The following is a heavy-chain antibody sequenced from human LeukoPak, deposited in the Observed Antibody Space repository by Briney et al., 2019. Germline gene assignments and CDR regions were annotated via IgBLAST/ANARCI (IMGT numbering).Heavy chain of an antibody. Sequence: ASVRVSCKASGYTFTSYGISWVRQAPGQGLEWMGWISTYSGNTNYAQMLQGRVTMTTDTSTSTAYMELRSLRSDDTAVYYCARDYYDTSGFYLIDYWGQGTLVTISS. J-gene: IGHJ4*02. CDR2: ISTYSGNT. V-gene: IGHV1-18*01. D-gene: IGHD3-22*01. CDR3: ARDYYDTSGFYLIDY. CDR1: GYTFTSYG.